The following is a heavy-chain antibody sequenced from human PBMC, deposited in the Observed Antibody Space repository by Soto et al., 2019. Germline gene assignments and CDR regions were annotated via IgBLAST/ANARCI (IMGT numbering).Heavy chain of an antibody. CDR3: ARVVLDIVVVPAVIYDAFDI. J-gene: IGHJ3*02. Sequence: TSETLSLTCTVSGGSISSGGYYWSWIRKHPGKGLEWIGYIYYSGSTYYNPSLKSRVTISVDTSKNQFSLKLSSVTAADTAVYYCARVVLDIVVVPAVIYDAFDIWGQGTMVTVSS. V-gene: IGHV4-31*03. D-gene: IGHD2-2*03. CDR2: IYYSGST. CDR1: GGSISSGGYY.